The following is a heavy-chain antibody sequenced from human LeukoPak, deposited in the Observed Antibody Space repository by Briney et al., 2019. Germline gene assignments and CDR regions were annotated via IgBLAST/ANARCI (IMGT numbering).Heavy chain of an antibody. CDR1: GFTFRNNW. J-gene: IGHJ5*02. CDR3: ARALYSSGWYDRFDP. CDR2: IKEDGREE. Sequence: PGRSLRLSCAASGFTFRNNWMTWARQAPGKGLEWVANIKEDGREEYYVDSVKGRFTISRDNAKNSLYLHMNSLRAEDTAVYYCARALYSSGWYDRFDPWGQGTLVTVSS. D-gene: IGHD6-19*01. V-gene: IGHV3-7*01.